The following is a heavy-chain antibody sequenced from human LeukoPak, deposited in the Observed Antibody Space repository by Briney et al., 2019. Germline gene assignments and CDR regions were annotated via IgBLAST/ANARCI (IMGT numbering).Heavy chain of an antibody. Sequence: GGSLRLSCAASGSTFSSYAMSWVRQAPGKGLEWVSAISGNGGSTYYADSVKGRFTISTDNSKNTLYLQMNSLRAEDTAVYYCAKDRPYGSGSYYNLLPEYYFDYWGQGTLVTVSS. CDR2: ISGNGGST. D-gene: IGHD3-10*01. CDR3: AKDRPYGSGSYYNLLPEYYFDY. V-gene: IGHV3-23*01. J-gene: IGHJ4*02. CDR1: GSTFSSYA.